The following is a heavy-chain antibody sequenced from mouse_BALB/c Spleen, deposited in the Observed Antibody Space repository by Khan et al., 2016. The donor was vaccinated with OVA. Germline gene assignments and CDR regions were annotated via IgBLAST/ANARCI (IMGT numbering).Heavy chain of an antibody. D-gene: IGHD2-2*01. Sequence: QIQLVQSGPELKKPGETVRISCKASGYTFTTAGMQWVQKMPGKGLKWIGWINTHSGVPKYAEDFKGRFAFSLETSASTAYLQITNLKNEDTATYFCASGYGYGWYVDGWGAGTTVTVSS. CDR3: ASGYGYGWYVDG. CDR1: GYTFTTAG. V-gene: IGHV9-4*02. CDR2: INTHSGVP. J-gene: IGHJ1*01.